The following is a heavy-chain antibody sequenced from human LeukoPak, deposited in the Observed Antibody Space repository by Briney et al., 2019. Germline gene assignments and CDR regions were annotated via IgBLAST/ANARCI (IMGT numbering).Heavy chain of an antibody. V-gene: IGHV4-39*07. CDR3: ARDRYYDYVWGSYRSEQHFDY. CDR2: IYYSGST. D-gene: IGHD3-16*02. J-gene: IGHJ4*02. Sequence: SETLSLTCTVSGGSISSSSYYWGWIRQPPGQGLEWIGSIYYSGSTNYNPSLKSRVTMSVDTSKNQFSLKLSSVTAADTAVYYCARDRYYDYVWGSYRSEQHFDYWGQGTLVTVSS. CDR1: GGSISSSSYY.